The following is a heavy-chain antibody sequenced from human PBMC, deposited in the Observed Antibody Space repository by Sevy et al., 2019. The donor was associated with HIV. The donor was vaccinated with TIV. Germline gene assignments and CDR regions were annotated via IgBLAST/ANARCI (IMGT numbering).Heavy chain of an antibody. Sequence: ASVKVSCKVSGYTLTKLDMHWVRQAPGKGLEWMGGFDPEDGDTFYAQKFQGRVTMTEDTSTETAYMELSSLRSEDTAVYYCTRMGYYHKIIGSSSGDYWGQGTLVTVSS. V-gene: IGHV1-24*01. CDR2: FDPEDGDT. CDR3: TRMGYYHKIIGSSSGDY. D-gene: IGHD2-8*01. CDR1: GYTLTKLD. J-gene: IGHJ4*02.